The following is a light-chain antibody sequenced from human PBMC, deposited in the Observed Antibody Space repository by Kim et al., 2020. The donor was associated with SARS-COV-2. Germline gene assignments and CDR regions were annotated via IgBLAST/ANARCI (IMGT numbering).Light chain of an antibody. V-gene: IGKV3-20*01. CDR3: QQYDRSPYT. CDR1: QGDAIIH. Sequence: LSPGERATHSCGASQGDAIIHLAWFQQKPGQAPRLLIYGTSSRATGIPDRFSASESGTDFTLTISRLEPEDFAVYYCQQYDRSPYTFGQGTKLEI. J-gene: IGKJ2*01. CDR2: GTS.